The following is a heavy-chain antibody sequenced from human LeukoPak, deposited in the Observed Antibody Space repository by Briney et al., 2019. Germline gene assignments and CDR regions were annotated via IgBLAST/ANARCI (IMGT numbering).Heavy chain of an antibody. J-gene: IGHJ3*01. V-gene: IGHV3-53*01. CDR2: IYSGGST. Sequence: PGGSLRLSCAASGFTVSSNYMSWVRQVPGKGLEWVSVIYSGGSTYYADSVKGRFTISRDNSKNTLYLQMNSLRAEDTAVYYCAKDFYGSGSYYTVAFDVWGQGTVVTVS. CDR1: GFTVSSNY. CDR3: AKDFYGSGSYYTVAFDV. D-gene: IGHD3-10*01.